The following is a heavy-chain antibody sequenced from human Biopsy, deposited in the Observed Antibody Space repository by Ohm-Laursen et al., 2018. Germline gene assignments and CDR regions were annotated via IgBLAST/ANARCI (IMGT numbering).Heavy chain of an antibody. CDR1: GGSISNNNYY. CDR3: ARDYDTSGYYYVS. D-gene: IGHD3-22*01. V-gene: IGHV4-39*01. J-gene: IGHJ5*02. CDR2: IFYRGST. Sequence: TLSLTCPVSGGSISNNNYYWGWIRHPPGKGLVWLGSIFYRGSTHYRPSLKSQVNISVATSKNQFSLKLNLRTAADTAVYYCARDYDTSGYYYVSWGQGTLVTVSS.